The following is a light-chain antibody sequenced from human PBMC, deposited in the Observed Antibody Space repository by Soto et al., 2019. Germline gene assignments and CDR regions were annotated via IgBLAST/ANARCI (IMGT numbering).Light chain of an antibody. CDR3: QQYYSYPPWT. CDR1: QGISSY. Sequence: IQMTQSPSAMSASVGDRVTITCRASQGISSYLAWYQQKPGKAPKLLIYAASTLQSGVPSRFSGSGSGTDFTLTISCLQSEDFATYYCQQYYSYPPWTFGQGTKV. CDR2: AAS. V-gene: IGKV1-8*01. J-gene: IGKJ1*01.